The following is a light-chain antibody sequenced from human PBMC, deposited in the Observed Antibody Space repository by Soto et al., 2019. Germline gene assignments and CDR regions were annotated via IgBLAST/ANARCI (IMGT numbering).Light chain of an antibody. CDR2: GTS. Sequence: DIVLTQSPGTLSSSPGDRATLSCRASQSMSNRYLAWYHQKPGQAPRLIIYGTSNRASGLPDRFSGSGSGTGFTLTISRLEPEDFALSYCQQYTNSPPMSTFGQGTKVEI. V-gene: IGKV3-20*01. CDR1: QSMSNRY. J-gene: IGKJ2*01. CDR3: QQYTNSPPMST.